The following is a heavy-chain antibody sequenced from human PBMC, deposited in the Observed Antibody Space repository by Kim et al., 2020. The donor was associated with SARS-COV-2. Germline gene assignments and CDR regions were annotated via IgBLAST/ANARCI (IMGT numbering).Heavy chain of an antibody. D-gene: IGHD3-22*01. J-gene: IGHJ6*02. CDR3: HAFFYYYDSSGYPIHYGMDV. CDR1: GYTFTSYA. Sequence: ASVKVSCKASGYTFTSYAMNWVRQAPGQGLEGMGWINTNTGNPTYAQGFTGRFVFSLDTSVSTAYLQISSLKAEDTAVYYCHAFFYYYDSSGYPIHYGMDVWGQGTTVTVSS. CDR2: INTNTGNP. V-gene: IGHV7-4-1*02.